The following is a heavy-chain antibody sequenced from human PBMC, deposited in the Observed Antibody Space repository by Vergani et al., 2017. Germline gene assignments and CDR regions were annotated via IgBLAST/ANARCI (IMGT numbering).Heavy chain of an antibody. Sequence: QVQLVQSGAEVKKPGASVKVSCKASGYTFTSYDINWVRQATGQGLEWMGWMNPNSGNTGYAQKFQGRVIITADKSTDTAYMELISLRPEDTAVYDCAREGNYYDSTVLGTGGLFDWGPGTLVTVSS. CDR1: GYTFTSYD. D-gene: IGHD3-22*01. CDR2: MNPNSGNT. V-gene: IGHV1-8*01. CDR3: AREGNYYDSTVLGTGGLFD. J-gene: IGHJ4*02.